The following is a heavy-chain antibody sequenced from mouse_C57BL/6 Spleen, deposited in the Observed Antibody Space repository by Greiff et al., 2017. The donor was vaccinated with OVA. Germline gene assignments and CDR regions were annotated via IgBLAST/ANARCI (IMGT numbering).Heavy chain of an antibody. CDR1: GYAFSSSW. CDR2: IYPGDGDT. J-gene: IGHJ3*01. CDR3: AREGGWFAY. Sequence: VMLVESGPELVKPGASVKISCKASGYAFSSSWMNWVKQRPGKGLEWIGRIYPGDGDTNYNGKFKGKATLTADKSSSTAYMQLSSLTSEDSAVYFCAREGGWFAYWGQGTLVTVSA. V-gene: IGHV1-82*01.